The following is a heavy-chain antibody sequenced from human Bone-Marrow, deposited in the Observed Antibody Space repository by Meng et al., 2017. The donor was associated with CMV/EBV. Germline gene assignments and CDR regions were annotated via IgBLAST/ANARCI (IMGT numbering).Heavy chain of an antibody. Sequence: GESLKISCAASGFTFSSYSMNWVRQAPGKGLEWVSSISSNNIYIYYADSVKGRFTISRDNAKNSLYLQMNSLRAEDTAVYYCARSEGTSGWYHYYFDYWGQGTLVTVSS. J-gene: IGHJ4*02. CDR1: GFTFSSYS. CDR2: ISSNNIYI. D-gene: IGHD6-19*01. V-gene: IGHV3-21*01. CDR3: ARSEGTSGWYHYYFDY.